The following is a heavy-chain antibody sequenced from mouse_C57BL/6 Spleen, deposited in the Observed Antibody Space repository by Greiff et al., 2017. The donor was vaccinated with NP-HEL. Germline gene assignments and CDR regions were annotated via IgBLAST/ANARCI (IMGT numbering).Heavy chain of an antibody. V-gene: IGHV1-26*01. CDR3: ASGYYYGSSPYYYAMDY. D-gene: IGHD1-1*01. Sequence: EVQLQQSGPELVKPGASVKISCKASGYTFTDYYMNWVKQSHGKSLEWIGDINPNNGGTSYNQKFKGKATLTVDKSSSTAYMELRSLTSEDSAVYYCASGYYYGSSPYYYAMDYWGQGTSVTVSS. J-gene: IGHJ4*01. CDR2: INPNNGGT. CDR1: GYTFTDYY.